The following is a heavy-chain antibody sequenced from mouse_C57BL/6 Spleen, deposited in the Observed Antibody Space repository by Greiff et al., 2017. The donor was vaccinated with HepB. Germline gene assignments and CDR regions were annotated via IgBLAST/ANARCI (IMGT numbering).Heavy chain of an antibody. D-gene: IGHD1-1*01. J-gene: IGHJ4*01. CDR2: IYPGNSDT. CDR1: GYTFTSYW. Sequence: EVQLQQSGTVLARPGASVKMSCKTSGYTFTSYWMHWVKQRPGQGLEWIGAIYPGNSDTSYNQKFKGKAKLTAVTSASTAYMELSSLTNEDSAVYYCTRWGAITTVVAYYAMDYWGQGTSVTVSS. CDR3: TRWGAITTVVAYYAMDY. V-gene: IGHV1-5*01.